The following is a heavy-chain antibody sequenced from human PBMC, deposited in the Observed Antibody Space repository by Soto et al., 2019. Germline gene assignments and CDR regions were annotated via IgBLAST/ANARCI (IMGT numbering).Heavy chain of an antibody. CDR1: GGSISSYY. V-gene: IGHV4-59*01. J-gene: IGHJ6*03. CDR3: ARDAPTIFGVVTASMDV. CDR2: IYYSGST. Sequence: SETLSLTYSVSGGSISSYYWSWIRQPPGKGLEWIGYIYYSGSTNYNPSLKSRVTISVDTSKNQFSLRLSSVTAADTAVYYCARDAPTIFGVVTASMDVWGKGTTVTVSS. D-gene: IGHD3-3*01.